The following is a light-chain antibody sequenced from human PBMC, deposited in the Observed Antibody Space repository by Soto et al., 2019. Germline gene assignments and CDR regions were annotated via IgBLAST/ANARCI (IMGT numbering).Light chain of an antibody. CDR3: QQYSKWPPIT. Sequence: EIVLTQSPGTLSLSPGERSTLSCRASQSVSSSYLAWYQQKPGQAPRLLIYDTSTRATGIPARFSGSGSGTEFTLTISSLQSEDIAVYYCQQYSKWPPITFGQGTRLEIK. CDR1: QSVSSSY. CDR2: DTS. V-gene: IGKV3-15*01. J-gene: IGKJ5*01.